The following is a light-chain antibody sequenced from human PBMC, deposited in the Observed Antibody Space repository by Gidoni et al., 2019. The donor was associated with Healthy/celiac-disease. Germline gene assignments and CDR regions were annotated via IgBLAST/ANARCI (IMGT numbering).Light chain of an antibody. CDR3: SSYTSSSTRV. Sequence: QSALTQPASVSVSPGQSLTISCTGTRSDVGGYNYVSWYQQHPGKAPKLMIYDVSNRPSGVSNRFAGSKSGNTASLTISGLQAEDEADYYCSSYTSSSTRVFGTGTKVTVL. CDR2: DVS. V-gene: IGLV2-14*01. J-gene: IGLJ1*01. CDR1: RSDVGGYNY.